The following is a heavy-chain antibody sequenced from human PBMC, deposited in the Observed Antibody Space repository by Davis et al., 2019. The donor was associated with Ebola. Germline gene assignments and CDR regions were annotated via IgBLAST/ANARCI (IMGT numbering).Heavy chain of an antibody. J-gene: IGHJ6*02. V-gene: IGHV4-39*01. D-gene: IGHD2-15*01. CDR1: GGSISSSSYY. CDR2: IYYSGST. Sequence: MPSETLSLTCTVSGGSISSSSYYWGWIRQPPGKGLEWIGRIYYSGSTYYNPSLKSRVTISVDTSKNQFSLKLSSVTAADTAVYYCARLGYCSGGSCVYYYYGMDVWGQGTTVTVSS. CDR3: ARLGYCSGGSCVYYYYGMDV.